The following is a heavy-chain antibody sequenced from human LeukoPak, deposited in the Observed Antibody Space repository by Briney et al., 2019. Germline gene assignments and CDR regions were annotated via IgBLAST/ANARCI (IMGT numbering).Heavy chain of an antibody. CDR2: KKQDGSEK. CDR1: GFTFSSYW. J-gene: IGHJ4*02. V-gene: IGHV3-7*01. D-gene: IGHD3-3*01. CDR3: ARDFFGPTSFVWRYGPFDY. Sequence: QSGGSLRLSCAASGFTFSSYWMSWVRQAPGKGLEWVANKKQDGSEKYYVDSVKGRFTISRDNAKNSLYLQMNSLRAEDTAVYYCARDFFGPTSFVWRYGPFDYWGQGTLVTVSS.